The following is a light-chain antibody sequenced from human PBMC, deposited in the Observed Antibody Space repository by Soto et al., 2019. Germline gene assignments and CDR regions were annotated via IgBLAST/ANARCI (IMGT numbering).Light chain of an antibody. CDR1: SSDVGSYNL. CDR2: EVS. Sequence: LTHPASVSGSPGQSITISCTGTSSDVGSYNLVSWYQQHPGKAPKLMIYEVSKRPSGVSNRFSGSKSGNTASLTISGLQAEDEADYYCCSYAGSSTYVFGTGTKVTVL. CDR3: CSYAGSSTYV. J-gene: IGLJ1*01. V-gene: IGLV2-23*02.